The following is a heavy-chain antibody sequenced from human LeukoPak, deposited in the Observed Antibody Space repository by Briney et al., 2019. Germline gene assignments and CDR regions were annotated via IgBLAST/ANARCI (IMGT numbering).Heavy chain of an antibody. J-gene: IGHJ4*02. Sequence: VQPGGSLRLSCAASGFTFSSYWMSWVRQAPGKGLEWVSVIYSGGSTYYADSVKGRFTISRDNSKNTLYLQMNSLRAEDTAVYYCARDLGSIYGDYGIPYTDWGQGTLVTVSS. CDR1: GFTFSSYW. CDR3: ARDLGSIYGDYGIPYTD. CDR2: IYSGGST. V-gene: IGHV3-66*02. D-gene: IGHD4-17*01.